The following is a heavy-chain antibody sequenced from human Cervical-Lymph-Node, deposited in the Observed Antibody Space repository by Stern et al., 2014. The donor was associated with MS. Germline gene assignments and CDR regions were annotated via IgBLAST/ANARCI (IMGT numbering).Heavy chain of an antibody. CDR1: GYTFTGSF. Sequence: VQLVQSGAEVKKPGASVKVSCKTSGYTFTGSFIYWVRQAPGQGLEWMGRINPKSGVTDYAEKFEGRLTLTRDTSISTAYMDLSRLTSDDTAMYYCARGPKFGAFDIWGQGTLVTISA. CDR2: INPKSGVT. CDR3: ARGPKFGAFDI. V-gene: IGHV1-2*06. J-gene: IGHJ3*02. D-gene: IGHD3-3*01.